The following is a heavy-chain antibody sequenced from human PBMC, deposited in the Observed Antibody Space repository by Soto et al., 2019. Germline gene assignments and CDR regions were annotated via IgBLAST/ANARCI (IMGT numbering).Heavy chain of an antibody. CDR1: GLPFSSHV. D-gene: IGHD1-26*01. Sequence: EVQLLESGGDLVQPGGSLRLSCGVSGLPFSSHVMNWVRQAPGKGLEWVSRISGNGGITFYSASVKGRFVISRDNPKKTFYLKINSIKAENTALYFWAKGGGAWYSTLGGRGTLVTVSS. CDR2: ISGNGGIT. V-gene: IGHV3-23*01. CDR3: AKGGGAWYSTL. J-gene: IGHJ2*01.